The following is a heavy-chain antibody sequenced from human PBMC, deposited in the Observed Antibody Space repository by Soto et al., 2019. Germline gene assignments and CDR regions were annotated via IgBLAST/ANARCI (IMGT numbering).Heavy chain of an antibody. J-gene: IGHJ4*02. CDR2: INAGNGNT. CDR1: GYTFTSYA. V-gene: IGHV1-3*01. D-gene: IGHD3-22*01. CDR3: ARDREYYDSSGYSLHY. Sequence: ASVKVSCKASGYTFTSYAMHWVRQAPGQRLEWMGWINAGNGNTKYSQKFQGRVTITRDTSASTAYMELSSLRSEDTAVYYCARDREYYDSSGYSLHYWGQGTLVTVSS.